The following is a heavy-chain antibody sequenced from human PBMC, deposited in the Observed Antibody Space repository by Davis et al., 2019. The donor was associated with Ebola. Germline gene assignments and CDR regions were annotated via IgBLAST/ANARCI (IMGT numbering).Heavy chain of an antibody. D-gene: IGHD3-16*01. CDR1: GFTFSTYS. CDR3: ARDRPLDFFFGDYYGMDV. Sequence: GGSLRLSCAASGFTFSTYSMSWVRQAPGKGLEWVSSISSDSDYIYYADSAKGRFTISRGNAKNSLYLQMNSLRAEDTAVYYCARDRPLDFFFGDYYGMDVWGQGTTVTVSS. J-gene: IGHJ6*02. V-gene: IGHV3-21*01. CDR2: ISSDSDYI.